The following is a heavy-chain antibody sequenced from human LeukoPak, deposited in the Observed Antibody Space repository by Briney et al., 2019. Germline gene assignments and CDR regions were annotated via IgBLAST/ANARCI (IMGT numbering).Heavy chain of an antibody. Sequence: ASVKVSCKASGYTFTGYYIHWVRQAPGQGLEWMGIINPSGGSTSYAQKFQGRVTMTRDTSTSTVYMELSSLRSEDTAVYYCASSSGSYSPFDYWGQGTLVTVSS. D-gene: IGHD1-26*01. CDR1: GYTFTGYY. CDR2: INPSGGST. CDR3: ASSSGSYSPFDY. J-gene: IGHJ4*02. V-gene: IGHV1-46*01.